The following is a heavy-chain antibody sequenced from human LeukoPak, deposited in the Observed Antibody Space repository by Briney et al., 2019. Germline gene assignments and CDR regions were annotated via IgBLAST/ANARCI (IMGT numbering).Heavy chain of an antibody. D-gene: IGHD3-22*01. CDR3: AKGRGGAEDSSGHYYVPIDY. V-gene: IGHV3-23*01. J-gene: IGHJ4*02. CDR1: GFTFSSYA. CDR2: ISGSGGST. Sequence: GGSLRLSCAASGFTFSSYAMSRVRQAPGKGLEWVSAISGSGGSTYYADSVKGRFTISRDNSKNTLYLQMNSLRAEDTAVYYCAKGRGGAEDSSGHYYVPIDYWGQGTLVTVSS.